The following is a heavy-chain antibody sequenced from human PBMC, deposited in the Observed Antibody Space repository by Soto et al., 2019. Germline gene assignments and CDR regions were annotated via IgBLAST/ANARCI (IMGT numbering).Heavy chain of an antibody. CDR3: EHRRGSLQIAAAGTGVDY. J-gene: IGHJ4*02. V-gene: IGHV2-5*01. Sequence: GSGPTLVNPTQTLTLTCNFSGFSLSTSGVGVGWIRQPPGKALEWLALIYGNDDKRYSPSLKSRLTFTKDTSKIQVVLTMTNMDPVDTATYYCEHRRGSLQIAAAGTGVDYWGQGTLVTVSS. CDR2: IYGNDDK. CDR1: GFSLSTSGVG. D-gene: IGHD6-13*01.